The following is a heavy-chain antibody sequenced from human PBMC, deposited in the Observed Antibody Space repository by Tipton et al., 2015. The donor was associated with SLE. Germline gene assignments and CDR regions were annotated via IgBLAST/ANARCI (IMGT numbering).Heavy chain of an antibody. J-gene: IGHJ4*02. Sequence: SLRLSCAASGFIFSSYAMPWVRQAPGKGLEWVAIISSDENDKYYADSVKGRFTISRDNSKNTLYLQVNSLRAEDTAVYYCARGFNWRDFDYWGQGTLVTVSS. D-gene: IGHD1-20*01. V-gene: IGHV3-30*04. CDR1: GFIFSSYA. CDR2: ISSDENDK. CDR3: ARGFNWRDFDY.